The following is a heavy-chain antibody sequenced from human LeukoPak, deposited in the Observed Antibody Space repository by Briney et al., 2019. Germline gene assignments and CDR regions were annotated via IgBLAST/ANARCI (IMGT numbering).Heavy chain of an antibody. V-gene: IGHV4-31*03. Sequence: SETLSLTCTVSGDSISSGGHYWNWLRQRPGKGLEWIGYIFHTGSTYYNPSLKSRVTISVDTSKNQFCLKLSSVTAADTAVYYCATYTYFYNSSGYYWGTYFDYWGQGTLVTVSS. J-gene: IGHJ4*01. CDR3: ATYTYFYNSSGYYWGTYFDY. CDR1: GDSISSGGHY. D-gene: IGHD3-22*01. CDR2: IFHTGST.